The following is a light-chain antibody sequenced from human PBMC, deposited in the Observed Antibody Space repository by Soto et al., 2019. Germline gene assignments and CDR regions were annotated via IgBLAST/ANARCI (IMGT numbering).Light chain of an antibody. Sequence: EIALTQSPGTLSLSPGERATISCRASQSVGSSYLAWYQQQPGQAPRLLIYGASNRATGIPDRFSGSGSGTDFTLTISRLEPEDFAIYYCQQFGSSPPYAFGQGTKLEIK. J-gene: IGKJ2*01. CDR1: QSVGSSY. CDR3: QQFGSSPPYA. V-gene: IGKV3-20*01. CDR2: GAS.